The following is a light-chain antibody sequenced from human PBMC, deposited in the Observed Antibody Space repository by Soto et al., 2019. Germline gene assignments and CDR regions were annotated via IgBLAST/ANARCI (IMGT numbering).Light chain of an antibody. CDR2: EVS. Sequence: QSALTQPASMSGSPGQSITLSCTGTSSDVGRYNYVSWYQHHPGKAPRLMIYEVSNRPSGISNRFSGSKSGNTASLTISGLQAEDDADYYCSSYASTNTLVFGTGTKLTVL. CDR1: SSDVGRYNY. CDR3: SSYASTNTLV. V-gene: IGLV2-14*01. J-gene: IGLJ1*01.